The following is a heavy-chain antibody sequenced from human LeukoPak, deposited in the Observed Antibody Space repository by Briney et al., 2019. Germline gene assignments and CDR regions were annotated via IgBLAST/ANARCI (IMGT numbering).Heavy chain of an antibody. CDR2: IYYRGGT. CDR3: AREDGSGMIDY. CDR1: GGSISSGGYY. D-gene: IGHD3-10*01. V-gene: IGHV4-31*03. J-gene: IGHJ4*02. Sequence: PSQTLSLTCTVSGGSISSGGYYWSWISQHPGKGLEWVVFIYYRGGTHYNPSLLRRATISVDTSKNQFSLKLSSVTAADTAVYYCAREDGSGMIDYWGQGTLVTVSS.